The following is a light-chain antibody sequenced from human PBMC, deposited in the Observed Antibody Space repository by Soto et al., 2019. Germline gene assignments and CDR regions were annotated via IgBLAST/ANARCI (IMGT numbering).Light chain of an antibody. V-gene: IGKV3-15*01. CDR1: QSVGIN. J-gene: IGKJ1*01. CDR3: QQYDNWLRT. Sequence: EIVMTQSPVTPSVSPGGRATLSCRGSQSVGINLDWYQQKPGQAPRLLIYGASTRATGIPARFSGSGSGTEFTLTISSLQSEDSAVYYCQQYDNWLRTFGQGTKV. CDR2: GAS.